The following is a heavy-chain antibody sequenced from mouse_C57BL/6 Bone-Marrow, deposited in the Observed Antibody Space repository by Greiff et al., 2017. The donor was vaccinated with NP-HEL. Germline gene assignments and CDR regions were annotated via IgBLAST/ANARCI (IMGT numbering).Heavy chain of an antibody. V-gene: IGHV5-4*01. J-gene: IGHJ1*03. CDR2: ISDGGSYT. D-gene: IGHD1-1*01. CDR1: GFTFSSYA. CDR3: ARDKGYGSSPYWYFDV. Sequence: EVQGVESGGGLVKPGGSLKLSCAASGFTFSSYAMSWVRQTPEKRLEWVATISDGGSYTYYPDNVKGRFTISRDNAKNNLYLQMSHLKSEDTAMYYCARDKGYGSSPYWYFDVWGTGTTVTVSS.